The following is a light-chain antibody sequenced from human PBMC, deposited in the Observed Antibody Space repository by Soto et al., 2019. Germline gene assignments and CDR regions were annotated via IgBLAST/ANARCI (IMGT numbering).Light chain of an antibody. CDR1: SGHSSYT. J-gene: IGLJ2*01. V-gene: IGLV4-69*01. CDR2: LNSDGSH. Sequence: QPVLTQSPSASASLGASVKLTCTRSSGHSSYTIAWHQQQPEKSPRYLMKLNSDGSHSKGDGIPDRFSGSSAGAERYLTISSLQSEDEADYYCQTWGTGTVVFGGGTQLTVL. CDR3: QTWGTGTVV.